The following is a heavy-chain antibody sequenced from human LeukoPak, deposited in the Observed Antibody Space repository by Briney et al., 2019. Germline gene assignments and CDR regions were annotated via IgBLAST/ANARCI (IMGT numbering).Heavy chain of an antibody. D-gene: IGHD1-26*01. CDR2: IYTSGST. CDR1: GGSISSSSYY. J-gene: IGHJ4*02. CDR3: ARGGSYFGSGGSDPPQTGYYFDY. Sequence: KPSETLSLTCTVSGGSISSSSYYWSWIRQPAGKGLEWIGRIYTSGSTNYNPSLKSRVTISVDASKNQFSLKLSSVTAADTAVYYCARGGSYFGSGGSDPPQTGYYFDYWGQGTLVTVSS. V-gene: IGHV4-61*02.